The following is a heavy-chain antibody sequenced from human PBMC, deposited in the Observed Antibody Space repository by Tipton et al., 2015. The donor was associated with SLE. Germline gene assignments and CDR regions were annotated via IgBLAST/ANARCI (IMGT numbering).Heavy chain of an antibody. D-gene: IGHD6-19*01. CDR2: MNPNSGGT. Sequence: QSGAEVKKSGASVKVSCKASGYNFNAYYIHWVRQAPGHGLEWMGQMNPNSGGTHYAQSFQGRVTMTGDTSVSIAYMELSGLRSDDTAVYFCARVGSGWFHFDYWGQGALVTVSS. J-gene: IGHJ4*02. CDR3: ARVGSGWFHFDY. V-gene: IGHV1-2*06. CDR1: GYNFNAYY.